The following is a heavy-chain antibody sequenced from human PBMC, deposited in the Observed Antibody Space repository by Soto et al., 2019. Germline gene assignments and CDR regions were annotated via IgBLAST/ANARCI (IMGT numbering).Heavy chain of an antibody. J-gene: IGHJ6*02. CDR3: ASEAYDILTGYYYGMDV. Sequence: PSETLSLTCTVSGGSVSSGSYYWSWIRQPPGKGLEWIGYIYYSGSTNYNPSLKSRVTISVDTSKNQFSLKLSSVTAADTAVYYCASEAYDILTGYYYGMDVWGQGTTVTVSS. CDR1: GGSVSSGSYY. CDR2: IYYSGST. V-gene: IGHV4-61*01. D-gene: IGHD3-9*01.